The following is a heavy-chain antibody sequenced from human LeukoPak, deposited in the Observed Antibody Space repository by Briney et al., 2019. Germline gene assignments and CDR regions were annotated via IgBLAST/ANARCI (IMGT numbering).Heavy chain of an antibody. CDR2: INPNSGGT. CDR1: GGTFSSYA. J-gene: IGHJ4*02. V-gene: IGHV1-2*04. D-gene: IGHD4-17*01. Sequence: GASVKVSCKASGGTFSSYAISWVRQAPGQGLEWMGWINPNSGGTNYAQKFQGWVTMTRDTSISTAYMELSRLRSDDTAVYYCARDTMTTVTPEGFDYWGQGTLVTVSS. CDR3: ARDTMTTVTPEGFDY.